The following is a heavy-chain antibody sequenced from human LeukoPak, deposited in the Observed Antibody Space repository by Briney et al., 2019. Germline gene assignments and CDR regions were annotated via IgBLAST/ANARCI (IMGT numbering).Heavy chain of an antibody. CDR1: GFTFSSYA. D-gene: IGHD6-19*01. CDR2: ISYDGSNK. V-gene: IGHV3-30-3*01. Sequence: GGSLRLSCAASGFTFSSYAMHWVRQAPGKGLDWVAVISYDGSNKYYADSVKGRFTISRDNSKNTLYLQMNSLRAEDTAVYYCARAYSSGWYYFDYWGQGTLVTVSS. J-gene: IGHJ4*02. CDR3: ARAYSSGWYYFDY.